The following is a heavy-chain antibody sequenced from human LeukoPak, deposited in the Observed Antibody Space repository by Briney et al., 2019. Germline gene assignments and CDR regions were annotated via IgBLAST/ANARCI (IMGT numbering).Heavy chain of an antibody. CDR1: GFTFSSYA. Sequence: GGSLRLSCAASGFTFSSYAMHWVRQAPGKGLEWVAVISYDGSNKYYADSVKGRFTISRDNSKNTLYLQMNSLRAEDTAVYYCARSFNVGSYCGGDCYYSGSDVWGQGTLVTVSS. J-gene: IGHJ4*02. CDR3: ARSFNVGSYCGGDCYYSGSDV. V-gene: IGHV3-30-3*01. CDR2: ISYDGSNK. D-gene: IGHD2-21*02.